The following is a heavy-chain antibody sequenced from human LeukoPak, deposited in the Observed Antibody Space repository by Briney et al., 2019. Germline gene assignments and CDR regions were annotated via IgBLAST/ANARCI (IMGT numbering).Heavy chain of an antibody. Sequence: GGSLRLSCVASGFTFSRYWMSWVRQAPGKGLEWVANIKQDGSTKYYVESVKGRFTISRDNAKYSVYLQMNSLRGEDTAVYFCARIGYSSSSFDYWGQGTLVTVSS. CDR1: GFTFSRYW. CDR2: IKQDGSTK. V-gene: IGHV3-7*01. CDR3: ARIGYSSSSFDY. D-gene: IGHD6-6*01. J-gene: IGHJ4*02.